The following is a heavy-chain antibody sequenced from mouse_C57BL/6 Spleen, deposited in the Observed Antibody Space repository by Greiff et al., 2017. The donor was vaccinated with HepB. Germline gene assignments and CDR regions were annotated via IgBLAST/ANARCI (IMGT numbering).Heavy chain of an antibody. D-gene: IGHD4-1*01. CDR3: AREELGRSDY. CDR1: GYSITSGYY. J-gene: IGHJ2*01. V-gene: IGHV3-6*01. CDR2: ISYDGSN. Sequence: EVKLMESGPGLVKPSQSLSLTCSVTGYSITSGYYWNWIRQFPGNKLEWMGYISYDGSNNYNPSLKNRISITRDTSKNQFFLKLNSVTTEDTATYYCAREELGRSDYWGQGTTLTVSS.